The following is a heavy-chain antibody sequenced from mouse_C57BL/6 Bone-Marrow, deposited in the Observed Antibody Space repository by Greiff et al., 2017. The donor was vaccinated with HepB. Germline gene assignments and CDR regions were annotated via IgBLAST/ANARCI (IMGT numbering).Heavy chain of an antibody. V-gene: IGHV1-81*01. Sequence: VQLQQSGAELARPGASVKLSCKASGYTFTSYGISWVKQRTEQGLEWIGEIYPRSGNTYYNEKFKGKATLTADKSSSTAYMELRSLTSEDSAVYFCVRAPILYYFDYWGQGTTLTVSS. CDR2: IYPRSGNT. CDR1: GYTFTSYG. CDR3: VRAPILYYFDY. J-gene: IGHJ2*01.